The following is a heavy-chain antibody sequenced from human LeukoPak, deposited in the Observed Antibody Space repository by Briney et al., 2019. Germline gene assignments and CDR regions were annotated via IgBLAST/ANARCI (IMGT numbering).Heavy chain of an antibody. V-gene: IGHV4-59*10. J-gene: IGHJ4*02. CDR1: GGSFSSYY. CDR3: AAAFSGAAAGIVDY. Sequence: SETLSLTCAVYGGSFSSYYWSWIRQPAGKGLEWIGRIYTSGSTNYNPSLKSRVTISVDTSKNQFSLKLSSVTAADTAVYYCAAAFSGAAAGIVDYWGQGTLVTVSS. D-gene: IGHD6-13*01. CDR2: IYTSGST.